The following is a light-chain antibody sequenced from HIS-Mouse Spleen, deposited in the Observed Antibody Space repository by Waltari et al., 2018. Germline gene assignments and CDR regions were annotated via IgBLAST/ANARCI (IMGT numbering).Light chain of an antibody. CDR2: DVS. V-gene: IGLV2-11*01. CDR3: CSYAGSYTWV. CDR1: SSDVGGYNY. Sequence: QSALTQPRSVSRSPGQSVTISCTGTSSDVGGYNYAPWYQQHPGKAPKLMIYDVSKRPSGVPDRFSGSKSGNTASLTISGLQAEDEADYYCCSYAGSYTWVFGGGTKLTVL. J-gene: IGLJ3*02.